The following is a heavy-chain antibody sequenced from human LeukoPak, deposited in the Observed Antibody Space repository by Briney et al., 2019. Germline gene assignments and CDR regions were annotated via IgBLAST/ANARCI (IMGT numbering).Heavy chain of an antibody. Sequence: GGSLRLSCAASGFTFSSYAMSWVRQAPGKGLEWVSAISGSGGSTYYADSVKGRFTISRDNSKNTLYLQMDSLRAEDTAVYYCASRNYYDSSGLLDYWGQGTLVTVSS. CDR1: GFTFSSYA. V-gene: IGHV3-23*01. J-gene: IGHJ4*02. D-gene: IGHD3-22*01. CDR3: ASRNYYDSSGLLDY. CDR2: ISGSGGST.